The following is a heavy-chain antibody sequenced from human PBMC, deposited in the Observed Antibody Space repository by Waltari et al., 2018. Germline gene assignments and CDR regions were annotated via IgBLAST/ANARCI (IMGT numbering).Heavy chain of an antibody. CDR2: IYHDGTT. CDR3: ARQTLGYCTSASCRRLEK. J-gene: IGHJ1*01. V-gene: IGHV4-38-2*01. Sequence: QLQLQESGPGLVRPSETLSLTCDVSGYFINTGFFWGWFRQPPGKGLESIGNIYHDGTTYYNPSLKHRLMISLDTSKNQISLRLNFVDAADTAVYYCARQTLGYCTSASCRRLEKWGQGILVTVSS. D-gene: IGHD2-2*03. CDR1: GYFINTGFF.